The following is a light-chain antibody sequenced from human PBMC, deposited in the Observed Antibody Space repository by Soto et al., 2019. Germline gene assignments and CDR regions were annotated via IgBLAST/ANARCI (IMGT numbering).Light chain of an antibody. CDR2: EVN. CDR1: SSDVGGYNY. CDR3: SSDAGSVL. Sequence: QSALTQPPSASGSPGQSVTISCTGTSSDVGGYNYVSWYQQHPGKAPKLMIYEVNKRPSGVPDRFSGSKSGNTASLTVSGLQAEDDAESYGSSDAGSVLFGGGTQLTVL. J-gene: IGLJ3*02. V-gene: IGLV2-8*01.